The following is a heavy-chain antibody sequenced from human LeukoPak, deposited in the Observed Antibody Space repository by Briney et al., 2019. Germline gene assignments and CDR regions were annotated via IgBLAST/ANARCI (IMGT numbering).Heavy chain of an antibody. CDR1: GFTFSSYG. D-gene: IGHD6-13*01. Sequence: PGGSLRLSCAASGFTFSSYGMHWVRQAPGKGLEWVAFIRYDGSNKYYADSVKGRFTISRDNSKNTLYLQMNSLRAEDTAVYYCARDRGAAGTFYYYGMDVWGQGTTVTVSS. J-gene: IGHJ6*02. CDR2: IRYDGSNK. V-gene: IGHV3-30*02. CDR3: ARDRGAAGTFYYYGMDV.